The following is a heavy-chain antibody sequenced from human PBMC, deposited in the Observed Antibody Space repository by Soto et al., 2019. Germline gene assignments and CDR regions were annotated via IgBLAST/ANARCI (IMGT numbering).Heavy chain of an antibody. CDR3: ARDSRSSRGPFDY. V-gene: IGHV3-30-3*01. CDR1: GFTFSSYA. J-gene: IGHJ4*02. CDR2: ISYDGSNK. D-gene: IGHD2-15*01. Sequence: LRLSCAASGFTFSSYAMHWVRQAPGKGLEWVAVISYDGSNKYYADSVKGRFTISRDNSKNTLYLQMNSLRAEDTAVYYCARDSRSSRGPFDYRGQGNLVT.